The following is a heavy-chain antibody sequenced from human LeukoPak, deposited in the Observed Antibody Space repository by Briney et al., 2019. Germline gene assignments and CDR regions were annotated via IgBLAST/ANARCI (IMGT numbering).Heavy chain of an antibody. CDR2: INPGDGST. CDR3: ARDPILTTPAPSEFDY. Sequence: GASVKVSCKASGYTFTNYYMHWVRQAPGQGLEWMGVINPGDGSTSYAQRFRGRVTMTRDTSTSTVYMELSSLRSEDTAVYYCARDPILTTPAPSEFDYWGQGTLVTASS. D-gene: IGHD1-1*01. V-gene: IGHV1-46*01. J-gene: IGHJ4*02. CDR1: GYTFTNYY.